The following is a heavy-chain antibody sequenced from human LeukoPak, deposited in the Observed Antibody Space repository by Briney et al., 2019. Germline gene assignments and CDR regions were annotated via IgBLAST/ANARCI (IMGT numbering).Heavy chain of an antibody. CDR1: GFTFSSYT. Sequence: GGSLRLYCAASGFTFSSYTMHWVRQAPGKGLEYVSAISSNGGSTYYANSVKGRFTISRDNSKNTLYLQMGSLRAEDMAVYHCARWRHSSGYYYDDWGQGTLVTVSS. D-gene: IGHD3-22*01. J-gene: IGHJ4*02. V-gene: IGHV3-64*01. CDR3: ARWRHSSGYYYDD. CDR2: ISSNGGST.